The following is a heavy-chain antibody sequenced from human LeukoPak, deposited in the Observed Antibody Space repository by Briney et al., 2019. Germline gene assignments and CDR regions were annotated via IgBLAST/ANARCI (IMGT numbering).Heavy chain of an antibody. CDR1: GFTFNAYA. V-gene: IGHV3-43*02. J-gene: IGHJ4*02. CDR2: VKGDGVTT. Sequence: GGSLRLSCAASGFTFNAYAIHWVRQAPGKGLEWVSLVKGDGVTTDYANSVKGRFTVSRDNSKNSLYLQMSNLRTEDTALYYCVRDTGSGWDFDYWGQGTLVTVSS. CDR3: VRDTGSGWDFDY. D-gene: IGHD6-19*01.